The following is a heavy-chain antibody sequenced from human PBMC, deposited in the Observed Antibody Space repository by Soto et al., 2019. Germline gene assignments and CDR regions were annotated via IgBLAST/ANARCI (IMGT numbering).Heavy chain of an antibody. CDR2: INAGNGNT. CDR1: GYTFTSYA. D-gene: IGHD2-2*01. V-gene: IGHV1-3*01. J-gene: IGHJ3*01. CDR3: ARIAFEVVPAAREAFDF. Sequence: ASVKVSCKASGYTFTSYAMHWVRQAPGQRLEWMGWINAGNGNTKYSQKFQGRVTITRDTSASTAYMELSSLRSEDTAVYYCARIAFEVVPAAREAFDFRRRRTMVIVSS.